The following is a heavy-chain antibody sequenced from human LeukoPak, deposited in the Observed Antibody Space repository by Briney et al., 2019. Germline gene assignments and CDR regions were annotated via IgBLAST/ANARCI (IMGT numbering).Heavy chain of an antibody. J-gene: IGHJ4*02. CDR1: GFTFSTYC. V-gene: IGHV3-74*01. CDR3: AKGGTTVVDY. Sequence: GGSLRLSCAASGFTFSTYCMHWVRQAPGKGPMWVSRICPDGTVTNYADSVKGRFTISRDNAKNTLYLQMNSLRAEDTAVYYCAKGGTTVVDYWGQGTLVTVSS. D-gene: IGHD4-23*01. CDR2: ICPDGTVT.